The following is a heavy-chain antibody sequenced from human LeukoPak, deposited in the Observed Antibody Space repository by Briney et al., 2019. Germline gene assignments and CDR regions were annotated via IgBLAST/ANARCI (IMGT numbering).Heavy chain of an antibody. D-gene: IGHD3-10*01. J-gene: IGHJ4*02. Sequence: PGGFLRLSCAASGFTFSSYWMRWVRQAPGKGLEGVANIKNDGSEEYYVDSVKGRFTISRDNAKNSLFLQMNSLTVEDTAVYYCARAIRGSAVDTGDRWGQGTLVTVSS. V-gene: IGHV3-7*01. CDR1: GFTFSSYW. CDR3: ARAIRGSAVDTGDR. CDR2: IKNDGSEE.